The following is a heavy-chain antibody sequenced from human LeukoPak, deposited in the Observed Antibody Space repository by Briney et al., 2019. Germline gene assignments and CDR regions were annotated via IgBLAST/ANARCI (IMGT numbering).Heavy chain of an antibody. D-gene: IGHD2-2*01. CDR3: ARDLGYCSSTSCRIDY. Sequence: ASVKVSCKASGYTFTSYGISWVRQAPGQGLEWMGWISAYNGNINYAQKPQGRVTMTTDKSTSTAYMELRSLRSDDTAVYYCARDLGYCSSTSCRIDYWGQGTLVTVSS. CDR1: GYTFTSYG. J-gene: IGHJ4*02. CDR2: ISAYNGNI. V-gene: IGHV1-18*01.